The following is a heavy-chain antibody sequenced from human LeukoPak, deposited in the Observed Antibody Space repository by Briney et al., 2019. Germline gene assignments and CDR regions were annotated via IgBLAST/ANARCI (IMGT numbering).Heavy chain of an antibody. Sequence: GGSLRLSCATFGFAFNTYGMHWVRQAPGKGLEWVAFVSLDGGTQNYADSVKGRFTISRDNSKNTLYLQMNSLRPEDTAVYYCAKGPRGYYDSGSYSGFDYWGQGTLVTVSS. CDR1: GFAFNTYG. J-gene: IGHJ4*02. D-gene: IGHD3-10*01. V-gene: IGHV3-30*02. CDR3: AKGPRGYYDSGSYSGFDY. CDR2: VSLDGGTQ.